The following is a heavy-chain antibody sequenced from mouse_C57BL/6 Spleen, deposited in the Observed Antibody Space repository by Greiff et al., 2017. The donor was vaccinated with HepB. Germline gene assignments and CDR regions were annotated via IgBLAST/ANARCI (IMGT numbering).Heavy chain of an antibody. D-gene: IGHD1-1*01. CDR3: TRLYYYGSSYFDY. Sequence: EVQLQQSGTVLARPGASVKMSCKTSGYTFTSYWMHWVKQRPGQGLEWIGAIYPGNSDTSYNQKFKGKAKLTAVTSASTAYMELSSLTNEDSAVYYCTRLYYYGSSYFDYWGQGTTLTVSS. J-gene: IGHJ2*01. CDR2: IYPGNSDT. CDR1: GYTFTSYW. V-gene: IGHV1-5*01.